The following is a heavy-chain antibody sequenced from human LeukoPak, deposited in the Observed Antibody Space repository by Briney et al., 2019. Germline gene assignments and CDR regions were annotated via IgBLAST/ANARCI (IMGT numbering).Heavy chain of an antibody. V-gene: IGHV3-33*06. CDR1: GFTFSSYG. CDR3: AKEMGVALCGNLDY. J-gene: IGHJ4*02. CDR2: IWYDGSNK. Sequence: GGSLRLSCAASGFTFSSYGMHWVRQAPGKGLEWVAVIWYDGSNKYYADSVKGRFTISRDNSKNTLYLQMNSLRAEDTAVYYCAKEMGVALCGNLDYCGQGTLLTVSS. D-gene: IGHD1-14*01.